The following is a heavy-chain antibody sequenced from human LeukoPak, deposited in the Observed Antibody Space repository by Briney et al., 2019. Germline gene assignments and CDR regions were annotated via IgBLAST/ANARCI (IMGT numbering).Heavy chain of an antibody. V-gene: IGHV1-46*01. D-gene: IGHD5-18*01. J-gene: IGHJ4*02. CDR2: INPSGGST. Sequence: ASVKVFCKASGYTFTSYYMHWLRQAPGQGLEGMGIINPSGGSTSYAQKFQGRVTMTRDTSTSTVYMELSSLRSEDTAVYYCAITVTSSYGLDYWGQGTLVTVSS. CDR1: GYTFTSYY. CDR3: AITVTSSYGLDY.